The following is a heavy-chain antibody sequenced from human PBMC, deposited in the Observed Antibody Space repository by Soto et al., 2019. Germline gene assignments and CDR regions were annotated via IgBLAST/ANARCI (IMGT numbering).Heavy chain of an antibody. CDR1: GGSISSYY. Sequence: QVQLQESGPGLVEPSETLSLTCTVSGGSISSYYWSWIRQPPGKGLEWIGYISNSGSTNSNPPLKSRVNISVDTSKNQFSLKLSSVTAADTAVYYCARHSSSSSWYYYFGMDVWGQGTTVTVSS. CDR3: ARHSSSSSWYYYFGMDV. CDR2: ISNSGST. V-gene: IGHV4-59*08. D-gene: IGHD2-15*01. J-gene: IGHJ6*02.